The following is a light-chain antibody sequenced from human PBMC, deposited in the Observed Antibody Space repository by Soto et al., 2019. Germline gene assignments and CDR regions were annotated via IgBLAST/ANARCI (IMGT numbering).Light chain of an antibody. CDR2: EVS. V-gene: IGLV2-23*02. CDR1: SSDVGSYNL. CDR3: CSYAGSSTPLI. Sequence: QSVLTQPAXVSGSPGQSITISCTGTSSDVGSYNLVSWYQQHPGKAPKLMIYEVSKRPSGVSNRFSGSKSGNTASLTISGLQAEDEADYYCCSYAGSSTPLIFGTGTKVTVL. J-gene: IGLJ1*01.